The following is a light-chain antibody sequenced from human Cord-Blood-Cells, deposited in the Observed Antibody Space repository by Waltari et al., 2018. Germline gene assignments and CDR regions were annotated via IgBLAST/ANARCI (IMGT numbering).Light chain of an antibody. CDR3: QSAGSSGTYVV. Sequence: SYELTQPPSVAVSPGQTARITCSGDALPKQYAYWYPQKPGTAPVLVIDKYSERPSGIPARFSGSSSGTTVTVTISGAQAEDEADYYWQSAGSSGTYVVFGGGTKLTVL. J-gene: IGLJ2*01. CDR1: ALPKQY. V-gene: IGLV3-25*03. CDR2: KYS.